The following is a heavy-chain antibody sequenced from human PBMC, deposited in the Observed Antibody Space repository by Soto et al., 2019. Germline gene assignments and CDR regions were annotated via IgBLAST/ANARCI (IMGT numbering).Heavy chain of an antibody. Sequence: EVQLLESGGGLVQPGGSLRLSCAASGFTFSSYAMSWVRQAPGKGLEWVSAISGSGGSTYYADSVKGRCTISRNNSKNTLYLQMNSLRAEDTAVYYCAKDNDRGVINYFDHWGQGTLVTVSS. CDR3: AKDNDRGVINYFDH. V-gene: IGHV3-23*01. D-gene: IGHD3-10*02. CDR1: GFTFSSYA. J-gene: IGHJ4*02. CDR2: ISGSGGST.